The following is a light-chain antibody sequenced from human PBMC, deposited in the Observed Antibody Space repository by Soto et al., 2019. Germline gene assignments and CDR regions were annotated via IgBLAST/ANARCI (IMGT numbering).Light chain of an antibody. J-gene: IGKJ1*01. CDR3: QQYGSSPVT. CDR2: GAS. V-gene: IGKV3-20*01. CDR1: QSVSRN. Sequence: EIVMAQSPATLSVSPGERATLSCRASQSVSRNLAWYQQKPGQAPRLLIYGASSRATGIPDRFSGSGSGTDFTLTISRLEPEDFAVYYCQQYGSSPVTFGQGTKVDIK.